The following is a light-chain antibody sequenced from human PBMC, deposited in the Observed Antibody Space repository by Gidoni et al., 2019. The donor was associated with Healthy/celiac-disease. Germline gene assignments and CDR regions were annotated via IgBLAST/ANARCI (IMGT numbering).Light chain of an antibody. CDR1: QSVSSN. J-gene: IGKJ1*01. CDR2: GAS. V-gene: IGKV3-15*01. Sequence: EIVMTQSPATLSVSPGERATLSCRASQSVSSNLAWYQQKPGQAPRLLIYGASTRATGIPARFRGSGSGTEFTLTISSLQSEDVAVYYCQQYNNWPWTFXQXTKVEIK. CDR3: QQYNNWPWT.